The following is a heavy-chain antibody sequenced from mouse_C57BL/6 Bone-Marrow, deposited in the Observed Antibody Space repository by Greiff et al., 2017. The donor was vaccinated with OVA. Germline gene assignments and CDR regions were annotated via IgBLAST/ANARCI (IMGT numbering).Heavy chain of an antibody. CDR2: IRSKSNNYAT. D-gene: IGHD4-1*02. CDR1: GFSFNTYA. V-gene: IGHV10-1*01. Sequence: GGGLVQPKGSLTLSCAASGFSFNTYAMNWVRQAPGKGLEWVARIRSKSNNYATYYADSVKDRFTISRDDSESMLYLQRNNLKTEDTAMYYCVINWCYAMDYWGQGTSVTVSS. CDR3: VINWCYAMDY. J-gene: IGHJ4*01.